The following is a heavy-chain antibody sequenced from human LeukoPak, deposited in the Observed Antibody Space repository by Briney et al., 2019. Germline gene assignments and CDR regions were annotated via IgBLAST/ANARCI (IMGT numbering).Heavy chain of an antibody. CDR3: ARAVREYSSSWYRSWFDP. Sequence: SETLSLTCTVSGGSISSSYYYWGWIRQPPGKGLEWIGSIYYSGSTYYNPSLKSRVTISVDTSKNQFSLKLRSVTAADTAVYYCARAVREYSSSWYRSWFDPWGQGTLVTVSS. CDR1: GGSISSSYYY. D-gene: IGHD6-13*01. CDR2: IYYSGST. V-gene: IGHV4-39*07. J-gene: IGHJ5*02.